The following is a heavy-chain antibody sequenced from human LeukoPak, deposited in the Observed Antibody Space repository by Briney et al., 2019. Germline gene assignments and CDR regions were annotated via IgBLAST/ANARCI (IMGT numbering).Heavy chain of an antibody. CDR1: GGSISSGDYY. J-gene: IGHJ6*03. CDR2: IYYSGST. D-gene: IGHD1-26*01. V-gene: IGHV4-30-4*08. Sequence: KTSETLSLTCTVSGGSISSGDYYWSWIRQPPGKGLEWIVYIYYSGSTYYNPSLKSRVTISVDTSKNQFSLKLSSVTAADTAVYYCARGALGINYMDVWGKGTTVTVSS. CDR3: ARGALGINYMDV.